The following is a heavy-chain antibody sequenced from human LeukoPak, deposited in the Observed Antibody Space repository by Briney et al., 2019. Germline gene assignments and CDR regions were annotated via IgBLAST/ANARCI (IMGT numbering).Heavy chain of an antibody. J-gene: IGHJ4*02. CDR3: ARVNNYDDSSGYYPLDY. Sequence: ASVKVSCKASGGTFSSYAISWVRQAPGQGLELMGRIIPIFGTANYAQKFQGRVTITTDESTSTAYMELSSLRSEDTAVYYCARVNNYDDSSGYYPLDYWGQGTLVTVSS. D-gene: IGHD3-22*01. V-gene: IGHV1-69*05. CDR2: IIPIFGTA. CDR1: GGTFSSYA.